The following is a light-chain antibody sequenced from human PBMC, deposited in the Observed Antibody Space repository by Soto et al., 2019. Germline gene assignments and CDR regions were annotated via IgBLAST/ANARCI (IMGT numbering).Light chain of an antibody. J-gene: IGLJ2*01. CDR2: EVT. CDR3: SSYTASSTVV. Sequence: QSALTQPASVSGSPGQPITISCTGTSSDVGGYNYVSWFQQHPGKAPKLMIYEVTNRPSGVSFRFSGSKSGNTASLTISGLQAEDEADYYCSSYTASSTVVFGGGTKVT. V-gene: IGLV2-14*01. CDR1: SSDVGGYNY.